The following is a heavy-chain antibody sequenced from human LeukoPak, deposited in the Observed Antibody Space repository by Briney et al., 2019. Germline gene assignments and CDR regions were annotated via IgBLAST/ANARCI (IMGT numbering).Heavy chain of an antibody. J-gene: IGHJ3*02. CDR2: IYHSGST. D-gene: IGHD6-6*01. V-gene: IGHV4-34*01. Sequence: SETLSLTCAVYGGSFRGYYWSWIRQPPGKGLEWIGYIYHSGSTYYNPSLKSRVTISVDTSKNQFSLKLSSVTAADTAVYYCASLYSSSPGDAFDIWGQGTMVTVSS. CDR3: ASLYSSSPGDAFDI. CDR1: GGSFRGYY.